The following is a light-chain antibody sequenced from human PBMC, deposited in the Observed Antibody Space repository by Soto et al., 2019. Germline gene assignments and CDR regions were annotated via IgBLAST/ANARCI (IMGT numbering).Light chain of an antibody. CDR3: QQYGSSLFT. Sequence: DILLTQSPGTLSLSPGERATLSCRASQSVNSKYLAWYQQKPGQPPRVLIYGTSIRATGIPERFSGGGSGTDFTLTITRLEPEDFAVYYCQQYGSSLFTFGPGTKVDFK. V-gene: IGKV3-20*01. CDR2: GTS. CDR1: QSVNSKY. J-gene: IGKJ3*01.